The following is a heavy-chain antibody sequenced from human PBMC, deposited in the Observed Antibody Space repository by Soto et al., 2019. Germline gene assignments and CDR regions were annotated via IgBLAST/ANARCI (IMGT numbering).Heavy chain of an antibody. J-gene: IGHJ4*02. Sequence: GGSLRLSCTASEFTFSDYWMHWVRQAPGKGLVWVSRINYDGSSITYADSVKGRFTISRDNAKNTLYLQLNSLGAEDTALYYCARGYSSGPDYWGPGTLVTVSS. CDR3: ARGYSSGPDY. CDR2: INYDGSSI. D-gene: IGHD6-19*01. CDR1: EFTFSDYW. V-gene: IGHV3-74*01.